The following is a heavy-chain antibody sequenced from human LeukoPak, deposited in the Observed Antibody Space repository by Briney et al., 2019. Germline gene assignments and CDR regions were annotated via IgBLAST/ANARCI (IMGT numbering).Heavy chain of an antibody. V-gene: IGHV3-15*01. J-gene: IGHJ4*02. D-gene: IGHD2-21*02. Sequence: KSGGSLTLSCAASGFTFSNAWMSWVRQAPGKGLEWVGRIKSKTDGGTTDYAAPVKGRFTISRDDSKNTLYLQMNSLKTEDTAVYYCTSYLDRGGDCYQYYFDYWGQGTLVTVSS. CDR1: GFTFSNAW. CDR3: TSYLDRGGDCYQYYFDY. CDR2: IKSKTDGGTT.